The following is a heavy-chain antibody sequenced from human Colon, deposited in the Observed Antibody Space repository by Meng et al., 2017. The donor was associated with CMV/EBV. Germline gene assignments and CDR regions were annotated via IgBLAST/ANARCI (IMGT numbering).Heavy chain of an antibody. D-gene: IGHD2-2*01. V-gene: IGHV1-69*05. CDR2: IIPIFGTA. J-gene: IGHJ6*02. Sequence: SVKVSCKASGYTFTSYGISWVRQAPGQGLEWMGGIIPIFGTANYAQKFQGRVTITTDESTSTAYMELSSLRSEDTAVYYCARGYCSSTSCRVAQSYYYYGMDVWGQGTTVTVSS. CDR3: ARGYCSSTSCRVAQSYYYYGMDV. CDR1: GYTFTSYG.